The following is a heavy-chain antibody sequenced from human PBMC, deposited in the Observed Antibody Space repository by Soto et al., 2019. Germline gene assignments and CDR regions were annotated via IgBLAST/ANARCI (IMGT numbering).Heavy chain of an antibody. CDR1: GFTFSSYS. CDR3: AIRSGLTVTAPDY. D-gene: IGHD2-21*02. V-gene: IGHV3-23*01. J-gene: IGHJ4*02. CDR2: IGGNGADT. Sequence: GGSLRLSCAASGFTFSSYSISWVRQAPWKGLEWVSAIGGNGADTYYADSVKGRFTIYRDNSKKTLYLQMNSLRAEDTAVYFWAIRSGLTVTAPDYCGQGTLVTVCS.